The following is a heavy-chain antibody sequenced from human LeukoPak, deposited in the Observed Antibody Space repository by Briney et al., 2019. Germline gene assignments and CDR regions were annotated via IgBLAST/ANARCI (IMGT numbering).Heavy chain of an antibody. J-gene: IGHJ6*02. CDR1: GGSISSSSYY. V-gene: IGHV4-39*02. CDR3: ARDFSPYSSSWYGGYYYYGMDV. Sequence: SETLSLTCTVSGGSISSSSYYWGWIRQPPGKGLEWIGSIYYSGNTDYNPSLKSRVTISVDTSKNQFSLKLNSVTAADTAVYYCARDFSPYSSSWYGGYYYYGMDVWGQGTTVTVSS. D-gene: IGHD6-13*01. CDR2: IYYSGNT.